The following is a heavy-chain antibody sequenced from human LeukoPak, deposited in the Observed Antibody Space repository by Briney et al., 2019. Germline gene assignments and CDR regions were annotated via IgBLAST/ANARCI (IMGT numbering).Heavy chain of an antibody. CDR1: GFTFRNAW. J-gene: IGHJ5*02. CDR2: IKSKTDGGTT. CDR3: TTERYSSSWYVWFDP. D-gene: IGHD6-13*01. V-gene: IGHV3-15*01. Sequence: GGPLRLSCAASGFTFRNAWMIWVRQAPGKGLEWVGRIKSKTDGGTTDYAAPVKGRFTISRDDSKNTLYLQMNSLKTEDTAVYYCTTERYSSSWYVWFDPWGQGTLVTVSS.